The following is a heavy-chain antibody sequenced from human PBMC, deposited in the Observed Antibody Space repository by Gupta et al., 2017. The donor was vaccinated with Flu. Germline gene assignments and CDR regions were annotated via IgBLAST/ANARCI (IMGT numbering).Heavy chain of an antibody. V-gene: IGHV3-7*01. CDR3: ARNRGWEQFDY. Sequence: TFSDSWMNWVRQAPGKGLEWVANINKDGSTKNDVDSLKGRFTVSRDNAKNSLYLKMDSLRAEDTAVYFCARNRGWEQFDYWGQGNLVTVSS. CDR1: TFSDSW. D-gene: IGHD3-10*01. CDR2: INKDGSTK. J-gene: IGHJ4*02.